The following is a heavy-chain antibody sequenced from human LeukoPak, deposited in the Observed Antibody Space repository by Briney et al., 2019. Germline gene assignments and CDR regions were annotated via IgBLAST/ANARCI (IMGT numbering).Heavy chain of an antibody. J-gene: IGHJ4*02. Sequence: PSETLPLTCTVSGGSIRSRSYYWGWIRQPPGRGLEWIGSIYYSGNTYYNPSLKSRVNISVDTSKNQFSLKMYSVTAADTAVYYCARHAYSGSYYFDFWGQGTLVTVSS. CDR1: GGSIRSRSYY. D-gene: IGHD1-26*01. CDR2: IYYSGNT. CDR3: ARHAYSGSYYFDF. V-gene: IGHV4-39*01.